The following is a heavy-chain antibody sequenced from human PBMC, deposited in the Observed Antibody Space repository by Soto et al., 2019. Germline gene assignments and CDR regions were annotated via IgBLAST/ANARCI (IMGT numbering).Heavy chain of an antibody. D-gene: IGHD3-10*02. J-gene: IGHJ4*02. CDR3: ARDVPSMSGYFDS. V-gene: IGHV4-4*07. CDR2: IYFTGST. Sequence: QVQLQESGPGLVKPSETLSLTCTVSAGSISSYYWSWIRQPAGKGLEWIGRIYFTGSTHYNPSLNSRVTMSVDTSKNQFSLKLTSVTAADTAVYYCARDVPSMSGYFDSWGQGTLVTVSS. CDR1: AGSISSYY.